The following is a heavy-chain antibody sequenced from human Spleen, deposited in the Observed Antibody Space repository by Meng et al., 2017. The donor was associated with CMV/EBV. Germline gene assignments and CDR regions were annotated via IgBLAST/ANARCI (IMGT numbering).Heavy chain of an antibody. CDR3: ARGIEARPLNF. J-gene: IGHJ4*02. CDR1: PGSISCRGYY. D-gene: IGHD6-6*01. CDR2: FYSAGTT. V-gene: IGHV4-31*03. Sequence: CTVSPGSISCRGYYWSWIRQHPEQGLEWIGYFYSAGTTYYNPSLKSRVAISLDTSKNQFSLRLTSVTAADTALYYCARGIEARPLNFWGQGTLVTVSS.